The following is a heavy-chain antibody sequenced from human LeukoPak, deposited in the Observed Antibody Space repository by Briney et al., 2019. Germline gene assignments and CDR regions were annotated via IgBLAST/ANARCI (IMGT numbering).Heavy chain of an antibody. CDR1: GGTFSSYA. Sequence: GASVKVSCKASGGTFSSYAISWVRQAPGQGLEWMGRIIPILGIANYAQKFQGRVTITADKSTSTAYMELSSLRSEDTAVYYCARVDDRVDGDYGAYYYGMDVWGQGTTVTVSS. CDR3: ARVDDRVDGDYGAYYYGMDV. D-gene: IGHD4-17*01. CDR2: IIPILGIA. J-gene: IGHJ6*02. V-gene: IGHV1-69*04.